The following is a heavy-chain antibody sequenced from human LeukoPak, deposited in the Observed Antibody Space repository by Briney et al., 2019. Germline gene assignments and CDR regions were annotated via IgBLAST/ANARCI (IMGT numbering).Heavy chain of an antibody. CDR2: ISGSGSST. D-gene: IGHD2-2*01. V-gene: IGHV3-23*01. CDR3: AKGVPAALWYFDY. Sequence: PGGSLRLSCAVSGFTFSRYAMTWVRQAPGKGLEWVSAISGSGSSTYYADSVKGRFTISRDNSKNTLYLQMNSLRAEDTAVYYCAKGVPAALWYFDYWGQGTLVTVSS. J-gene: IGHJ4*02. CDR1: GFTFSRYA.